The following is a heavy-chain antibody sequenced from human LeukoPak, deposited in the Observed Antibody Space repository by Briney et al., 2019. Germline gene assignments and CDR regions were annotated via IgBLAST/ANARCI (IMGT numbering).Heavy chain of an antibody. CDR1: GFTFRSYW. V-gene: IGHV3-7*01. CDR3: VRLGDSSGYYDY. D-gene: IGHD3-22*01. Sequence: GGSLRLSCAASGFTFRSYWMSWVRQAPGKGLEWVASIKPDGSGKYYVDSVKGRFTISRDNAKNALYLQLNSLRAEDTAVYFCVRLGDSSGYYDYWGQGTLVTVSS. CDR2: IKPDGSGK. J-gene: IGHJ4*02.